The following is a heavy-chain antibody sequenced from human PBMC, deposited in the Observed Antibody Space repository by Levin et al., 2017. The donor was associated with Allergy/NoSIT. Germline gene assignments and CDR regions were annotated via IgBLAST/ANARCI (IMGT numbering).Heavy chain of an antibody. CDR3: ARNSRGYRYGSYYMDV. D-gene: IGHD5-18*01. J-gene: IGHJ6*03. CDR2: IDPSDSYT. V-gene: IGHV5-10-1*01. Sequence: KVSCKGSGYSFTSYWISWVRQMPGKGLEWMGRIDPSDSYTNYSPSFQGHVTISADKSISTAYLQWSSLKASDTAMYYCARNSRGYRYGSYYMDVWGKGTTVTVSS. CDR1: GYSFTSYW.